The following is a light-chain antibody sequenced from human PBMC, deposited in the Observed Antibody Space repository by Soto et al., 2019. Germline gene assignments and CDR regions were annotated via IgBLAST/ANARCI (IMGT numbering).Light chain of an antibody. CDR3: QQYGSSRT. Sequence: DIVLTQSPGTLSLSPGERATLSCRASQSVSSSYLAWYQQTRGQAPRLLIYGASSRATGIPDRFSGSGSGTDFTLTISRLEPEDFAVYYWQQYGSSRTFGQGTKVEIK. CDR2: GAS. J-gene: IGKJ1*01. V-gene: IGKV3-20*01. CDR1: QSVSSSY.